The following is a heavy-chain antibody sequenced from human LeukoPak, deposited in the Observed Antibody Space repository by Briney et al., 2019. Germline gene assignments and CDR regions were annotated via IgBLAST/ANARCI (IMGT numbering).Heavy chain of an antibody. J-gene: IGHJ4*02. CDR1: GFTFSNYW. CDR2: IKSDGRLT. Sequence: GGSLRLSCAASGFTFSNYWMHWVRQGPGKGLVWVSRIKSDGRLTSYADSVKGRFTISRDNAKNTLCLQMNSLRAEDTAVYYCARDLRTPSDTNIAIDYWGQGTLVTVSS. D-gene: IGHD4-23*01. V-gene: IGHV3-74*01. CDR3: ARDLRTPSDTNIAIDY.